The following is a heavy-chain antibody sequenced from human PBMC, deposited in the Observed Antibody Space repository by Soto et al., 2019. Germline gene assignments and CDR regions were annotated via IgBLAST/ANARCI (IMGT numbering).Heavy chain of an antibody. CDR3: ARARDGYNFLYEPT. CDR1: VFTFSSNY. J-gene: IGHJ4*02. V-gene: IGHV3-53*01. Sequence: GALRLSCAASVFTFSSNYMSWVRQAPGKGLEWVSVIYSVGSTDYADSVKGRFTISRDNSKNTLYLQMNSLRAEDTAVYYCARARDGYNFLYEPTWGQGTLVTVSS. CDR2: IYSVGST. D-gene: IGHD5-12*01.